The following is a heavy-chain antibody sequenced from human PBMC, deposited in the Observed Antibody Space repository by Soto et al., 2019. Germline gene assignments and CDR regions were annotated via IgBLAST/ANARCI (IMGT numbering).Heavy chain of an antibody. Sequence: QVQLVQSGAEVKKPGASVKVSCEASGYSFIDYYIHWVRQAPGQGFEWMGRIGPKSAGTDYAKKFEDRVTLTWDTSLNTAYMELSSLKSDDTAVYYCARPPGYISDWYYFDLWGQGTRVTVSS. D-gene: IGHD3-9*01. CDR2: IGPKSAGT. V-gene: IGHV1-2*02. J-gene: IGHJ4*02. CDR3: ARPPGYISDWYYFDL. CDR1: GYSFIDYY.